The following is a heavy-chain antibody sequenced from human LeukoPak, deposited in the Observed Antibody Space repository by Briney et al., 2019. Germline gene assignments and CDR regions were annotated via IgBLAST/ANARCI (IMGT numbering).Heavy chain of an antibody. D-gene: IGHD3-16*01. V-gene: IGHV3-48*03. CDR1: GFTFSSYE. CDR3: ARDGAPRTDY. CDR2: ISSTGSLK. J-gene: IGHJ4*02. Sequence: GGSLRLSCAASGFTFSSYEMNWVRQAPGKGVEWVSYISSTGSLKYYADSVKGRFTISRDNVRNSLYLQMNSLRVDDTAVYYCARDGAPRTDYWGQGTLVTVSS.